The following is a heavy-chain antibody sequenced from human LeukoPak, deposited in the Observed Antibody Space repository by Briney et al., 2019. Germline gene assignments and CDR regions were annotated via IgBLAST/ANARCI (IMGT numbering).Heavy chain of an antibody. CDR3: ARDQVGATPIDY. D-gene: IGHD1-26*01. CDR2: INGDGGST. J-gene: IGHJ4*02. CDR1: GFTFSSHW. Sequence: GGSQRLSCAASGFTFSSHWMHWVRQAPGKGPVWVSHINGDGGSTGYADSVKGRFTISRDNAKNTLYLHMSSLRVEDTAVYYCARDQVGATPIDYWGQGALVTVSS. V-gene: IGHV3-74*01.